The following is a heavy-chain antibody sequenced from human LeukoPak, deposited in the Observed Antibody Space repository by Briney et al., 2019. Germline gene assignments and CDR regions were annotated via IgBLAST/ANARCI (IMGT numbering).Heavy chain of an antibody. CDR2: IYYSGST. CDR3: ARASEDYYYYYMDV. D-gene: IGHD1-14*01. J-gene: IGHJ6*03. CDR1: GGSISSYF. Sequence: SETLSLTCTVSGGSISSYFWSWIRQPPGKGPQWIGYIYYSGSTIYNPSLKSRVTISVDTSKNQFSLKLSSVTAADTAVYYCARASEDYYYYYMDVWGKGTTVTISS. V-gene: IGHV4-59*01.